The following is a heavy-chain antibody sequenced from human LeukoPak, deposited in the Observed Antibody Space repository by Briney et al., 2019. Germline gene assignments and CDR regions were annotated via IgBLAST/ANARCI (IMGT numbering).Heavy chain of an antibody. Sequence: TGGSLRLSCTASGFTFRNYWMSWVRQAPGKGLECVAYIKEDGSDKNYVDSVKGRFTISRDNAKSSLYLQMNSLRVEDTAVYYCATYCTSATCNTGVLGVFDIWGQGAWVIVSS. CDR2: IKEDGSDK. D-gene: IGHD2-2*02. V-gene: IGHV3-7*01. CDR3: ATYCTSATCNTGVLGVFDI. CDR1: GFTFRNYW. J-gene: IGHJ3*02.